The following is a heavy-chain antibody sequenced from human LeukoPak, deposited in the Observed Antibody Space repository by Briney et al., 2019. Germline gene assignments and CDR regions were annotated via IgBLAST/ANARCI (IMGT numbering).Heavy chain of an antibody. CDR3: ARVEDYYDSSGYIREYYFDY. D-gene: IGHD3-22*01. Sequence: PSETLSLTCTVSGGSISNYYWSWIRQPPGKGLEWIGYIYYSGSTNYNPSLKSRVTISVDMSKNQFFLKVNSVTAADTAVYYCARVEDYYDSSGYIREYYFDYWGQGTLVTVSS. CDR1: GGSISNYY. CDR2: IYYSGST. V-gene: IGHV4-59*01. J-gene: IGHJ4*02.